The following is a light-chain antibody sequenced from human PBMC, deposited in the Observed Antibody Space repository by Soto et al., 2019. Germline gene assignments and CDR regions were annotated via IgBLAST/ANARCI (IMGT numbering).Light chain of an antibody. V-gene: IGLV1-51*01. CDR3: GAWDSSMNVYV. CDR2: DNI. J-gene: IGLJ1*01. CDR1: SSNIDNYY. Sequence: QSVLTHPPSVTAAPEQKITISCSGTSSNIDNYYVSWYHQLPGSAPKLLIYDNIKRPSGIPDRFSDSKSGTSATLGITGLQTGDEGDYSCGAWDSSMNVYVFGGGTKGTVL.